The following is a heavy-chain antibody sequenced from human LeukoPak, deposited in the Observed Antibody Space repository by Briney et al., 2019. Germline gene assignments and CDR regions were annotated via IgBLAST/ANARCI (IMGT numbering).Heavy chain of an antibody. V-gene: IGHV4-59*08. Sequence: SETLSLTCSVSGGSISNYFWTWIRQPPGKGLEWIGYIYSSGSTYYNPSLKSRVTISVDTSKNRFSLKLCTVTAADTAVYYCARRPTGDPKFDYWGQGTLVTVSS. CDR3: ARRPTGDPKFDY. CDR2: IYSSGST. CDR1: GGSISNYF. D-gene: IGHD7-27*01. J-gene: IGHJ4*02.